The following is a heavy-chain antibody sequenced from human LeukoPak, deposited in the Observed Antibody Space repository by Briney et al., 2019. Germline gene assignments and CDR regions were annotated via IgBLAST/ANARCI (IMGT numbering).Heavy chain of an antibody. Sequence: GGPLRLSCAASGFTFDDYGFSWVRQAPGKGLEWVSGINSNGGSTGYADYVKGRFTISRDNAKNSLYLQMNSLRAEDTAVYYCAELGITMIGGVWGKGTTVTISS. J-gene: IGHJ6*04. D-gene: IGHD3-10*02. CDR2: INSNGGST. CDR1: GFTFDDYG. V-gene: IGHV3-20*04. CDR3: AELGITMIGGV.